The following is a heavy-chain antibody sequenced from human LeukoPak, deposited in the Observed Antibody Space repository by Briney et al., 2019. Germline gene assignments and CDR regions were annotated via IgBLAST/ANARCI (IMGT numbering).Heavy chain of an antibody. J-gene: IGHJ4*02. Sequence: GGSLRLSCAASGFTFSTFAMIWVRQPPGKGLEWVSSIFPSGGEIHYADSVRGRFTISRDNSKSTLSLQMNSLRAEDTAVYYCASLGRSFDYWGQGTLVTVSS. CDR2: IFPSGGEI. CDR3: ASLGRSFDY. D-gene: IGHD1-26*01. CDR1: GFTFSTFA. V-gene: IGHV3-23*01.